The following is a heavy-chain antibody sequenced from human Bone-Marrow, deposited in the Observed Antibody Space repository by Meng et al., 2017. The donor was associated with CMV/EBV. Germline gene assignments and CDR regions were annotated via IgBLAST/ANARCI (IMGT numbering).Heavy chain of an antibody. V-gene: IGHV3-23*03. Sequence: GGSLRLSCAASGFTFSSYAMSWVRQAPGKGLEWVSVIYSGGSSTYYADSVKGRFTISRDNSKNTLYLQMNSLRAEDTAVYYCAKVESSWGDYWGQGTLVTVSS. CDR1: GFTFSSYA. D-gene: IGHD6-13*01. J-gene: IGHJ4*02. CDR3: AKVESSWGDY. CDR2: IYSGGSST.